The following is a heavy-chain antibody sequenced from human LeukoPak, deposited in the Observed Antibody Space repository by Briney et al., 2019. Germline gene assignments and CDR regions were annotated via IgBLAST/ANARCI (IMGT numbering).Heavy chain of an antibody. CDR2: ISYDGSNK. Sequence: GGSQRLSCAASGFTFSSYGMHWVRQAPGKGLKWVAVISYDGSNKYYADSVKGRFTISRDNSENTLYLQMNSLRAEDTAVYYCASPLGFGEFDFDYWGQGTLVTVSS. V-gene: IGHV3-30*03. CDR3: ASPLGFGEFDFDY. J-gene: IGHJ4*02. CDR1: GFTFSSYG. D-gene: IGHD3-10*01.